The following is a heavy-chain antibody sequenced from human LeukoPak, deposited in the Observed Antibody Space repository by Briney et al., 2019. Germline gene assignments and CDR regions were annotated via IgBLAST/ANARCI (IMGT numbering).Heavy chain of an antibody. CDR3: ARSGVGGSGGYSYGPWLFDY. CDR1: VGSFSGYY. J-gene: IGHJ4*02. CDR2: INHSGIT. Sequence: SETLSLTCAVYVGSFSGYYWSWIRQPPGKGLEWIGEINHSGITNYNPSLKSPVTLSVDTSKNQFSLKLSSVTAADTAVYYCARSGVGGSGGYSYGPWLFDYWGQGTLVTVSS. V-gene: IGHV4-34*01. D-gene: IGHD5-18*01.